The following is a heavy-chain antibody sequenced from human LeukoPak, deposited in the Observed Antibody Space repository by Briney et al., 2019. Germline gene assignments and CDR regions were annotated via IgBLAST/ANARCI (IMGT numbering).Heavy chain of an antibody. CDR3: ARESLPYFHDSEVKGFDV. J-gene: IGHJ6*02. CDR2: IFYRGST. V-gene: IGHV4-39*07. D-gene: IGHD3-9*01. Sequence: SETLSLTCSVSGGSISSSNYYWAWIRQPPGKGLEWIGSIFYRGSTYYNPSLQSRVIISKDTSKEQFSLKLTSVTAADTAVYFCARESLPYFHDSEVKGFDVWGQGTTVTVSS. CDR1: GGSISSSNYY.